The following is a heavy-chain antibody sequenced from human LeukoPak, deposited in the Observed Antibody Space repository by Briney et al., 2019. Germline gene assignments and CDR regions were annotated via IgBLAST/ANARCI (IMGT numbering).Heavy chain of an antibody. CDR1: GGTFSSYA. Sequence: SVKVSCKASGGTFSSYAISWVRQAPGQGLDWMGGIIPIFGTADYAQNFQGRVTITADKSMSTAYMELSSLRSEDTAVYYCARRPYYYGSGSYEGALDIWGQGTMVIVSS. V-gene: IGHV1-69*06. CDR2: IIPIFGTA. D-gene: IGHD3-10*01. CDR3: ARRPYYYGSGSYEGALDI. J-gene: IGHJ3*02.